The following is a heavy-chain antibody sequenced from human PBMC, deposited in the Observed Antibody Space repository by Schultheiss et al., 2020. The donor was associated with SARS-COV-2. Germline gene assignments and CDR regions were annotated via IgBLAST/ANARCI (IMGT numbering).Heavy chain of an antibody. CDR1: GFTFSSYA. V-gene: IGHV3-30*02. D-gene: IGHD6-13*01. Sequence: GGSLRLSCAVSGFTFSSYAMHWVRQAPGKGLEWVAVIRYDGSNKYYADSVKGRFTISRDNSKNTLYLQMNSLRAEDTAVYYCAKDRGSSWFRTDYGMDVWGQGTTVTVSS. J-gene: IGHJ6*02. CDR3: AKDRGSSWFRTDYGMDV. CDR2: IRYDGSNK.